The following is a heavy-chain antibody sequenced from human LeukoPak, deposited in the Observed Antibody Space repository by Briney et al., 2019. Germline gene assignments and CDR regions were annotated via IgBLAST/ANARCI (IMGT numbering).Heavy chain of an antibody. CDR1: GGSISSYY. J-gene: IGHJ5*02. Sequence: SETLSLTCTVSGGSISSYYWSWIVQPPGQGLEWIGHIYGSGSTNYNPSLKSRVTLSVDTSKNQFSLKLSSVTAADTAVYYCAREGTSGTHLNWFDPWGQGTLATVSS. V-gene: IGHV4-59*01. CDR3: AREGTSGTHLNWFDP. D-gene: IGHD1-1*01. CDR2: IYGSGST.